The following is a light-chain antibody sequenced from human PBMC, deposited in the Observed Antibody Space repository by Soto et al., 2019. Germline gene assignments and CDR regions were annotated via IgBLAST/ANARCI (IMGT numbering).Light chain of an antibody. CDR2: DVS. Sequence: QSALTQPASVSGSPGQSITISCTGTSSDVGGYNYVSWYQQHPGKAPKLMIYDVSYRPSGVSNRFSGSKSGNTACLTISGLQAEDEADYYCTSYTSSSTLEVFGGGTKLTVL. V-gene: IGLV2-14*01. J-gene: IGLJ2*01. CDR1: SSDVGGYNY. CDR3: TSYTSSSTLEV.